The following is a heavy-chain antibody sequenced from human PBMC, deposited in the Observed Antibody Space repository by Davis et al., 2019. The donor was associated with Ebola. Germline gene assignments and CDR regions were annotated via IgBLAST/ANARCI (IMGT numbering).Heavy chain of an antibody. J-gene: IGHJ5*02. Sequence: MPSETLSLTCTVSGDSISDYYWSWIRQPPGKGLEWIGYIYYSGSTNYNPSLKSRVTISVDTSKNQFSLKLSSVTAADTAVYYCARVLTTVTTGWFDPWGQGTLVTVSS. CDR2: IYYSGST. CDR1: GDSISDYY. V-gene: IGHV4-59*01. CDR3: ARVLTTVTTGWFDP. D-gene: IGHD4-11*01.